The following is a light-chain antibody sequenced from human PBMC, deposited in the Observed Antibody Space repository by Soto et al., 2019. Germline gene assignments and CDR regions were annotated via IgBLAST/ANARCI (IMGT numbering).Light chain of an antibody. Sequence: QPVLTQSPSASASLGASVKLTCTLSSGHSSYAIAWHQQQPEKGPRYLMKLNSDGSHSKGDEIPDRFSGSSSGAERYLTISSLQSEDEADYYCQTWGTGIGVFGGGTKRTVL. CDR1: SGHSSYA. V-gene: IGLV4-69*02. CDR3: QTWGTGIGV. CDR2: LNSDGSH. J-gene: IGLJ2*01.